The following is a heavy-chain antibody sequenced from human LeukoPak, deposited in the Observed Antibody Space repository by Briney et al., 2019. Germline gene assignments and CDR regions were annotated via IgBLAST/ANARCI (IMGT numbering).Heavy chain of an antibody. V-gene: IGHV3-23*01. CDR1: GFTFNIYV. Sequence: AESLTLSCAASGFTFNIYVMSWVRQPPGRGLEWVASIIPSGSRAHYADSVEGRLTISRDNSKNTVYLQTNTLRAEDTAVYYCAKGEDGFEYYYYMDAWGEGTTVTVSS. D-gene: IGHD6-6*01. CDR2: IIPSGSRA. CDR3: AKGEDGFEYYYYMDA. J-gene: IGHJ6*03.